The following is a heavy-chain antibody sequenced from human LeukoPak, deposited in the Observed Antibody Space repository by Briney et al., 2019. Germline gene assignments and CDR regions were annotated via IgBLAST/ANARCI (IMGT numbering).Heavy chain of an antibody. CDR3: AREVIGSGWFDP. V-gene: IGHV4-30-4*01. D-gene: IGHD3-22*01. J-gene: IGHJ5*02. CDR2: IYYSGDT. Sequence: SQTLSLTCTASGGSISSGDYYWNWIRQPPGKGLEWIGYIYYSGDTYYNASLKSRVTISVDTSKNQFSLKQSSVTAADTAVYYCAREVIGSGWFDPWGQGTLVTVSS. CDR1: GGSISSGDYY.